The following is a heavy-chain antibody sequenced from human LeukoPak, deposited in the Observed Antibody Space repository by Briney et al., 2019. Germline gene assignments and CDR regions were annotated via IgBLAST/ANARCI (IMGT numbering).Heavy chain of an antibody. D-gene: IGHD2-15*01. V-gene: IGHV4-4*02. J-gene: IGHJ5*02. CDR1: GGSISSPTW. Sequence: PSGTLSLTCVISGGSISSPTWWSWVRQPPGKGLEWVGEIYHSGITNYNPSLKNRVAVSLDKSKNQFSLRLTSVTAADTAVYYCVTEPGYCTGGRCYGGWFDPWGQGTLVTVSS. CDR2: IYHSGIT. CDR3: VTEPGYCTGGRCYGGWFDP.